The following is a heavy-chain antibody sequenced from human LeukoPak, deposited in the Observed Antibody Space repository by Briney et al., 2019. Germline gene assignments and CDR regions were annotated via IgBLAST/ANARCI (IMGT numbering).Heavy chain of an antibody. CDR1: RYTFTSYD. CDR2: MNSNSGNT. D-gene: IGHD3-22*01. CDR3: ARSYDSSGSDAFDI. V-gene: IGHV1-8*01. Sequence: ASVKVSCKASRYTFTSYDINWVRQATGQGLEWMGWMNSNSGNTGYAQKFQGRVTMTRNTSISTAYMELSSLRSEDTAVYYCARSYDSSGSDAFDIWGQGTVVTVSS. J-gene: IGHJ3*02.